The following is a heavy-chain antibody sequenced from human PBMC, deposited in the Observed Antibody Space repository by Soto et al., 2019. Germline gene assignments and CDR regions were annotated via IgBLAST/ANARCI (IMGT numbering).Heavy chain of an antibody. D-gene: IGHD6-13*01. CDR1: GGSISSSSYY. V-gene: IGHV4-39*01. CDR3: ARHRRVSWYSSSWYGHAGYYYYMDV. Sequence: SETLSLTCTVSGGSISSSSYYWGWIRQAPGKGLEWIGSIYYSGSTYYNPSLKSRVTISVDTSKNQFSLKLSSVTAADTAVYYCARHRRVSWYSSSWYGHAGYYYYMDVWGKGTTVTVSS. CDR2: IYYSGST. J-gene: IGHJ6*03.